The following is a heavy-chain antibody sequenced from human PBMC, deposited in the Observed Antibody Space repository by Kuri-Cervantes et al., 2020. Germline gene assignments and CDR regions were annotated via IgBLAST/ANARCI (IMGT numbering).Heavy chain of an antibody. J-gene: IGHJ4*02. Sequence: GSLRLSCTVSGGSTSSSNYYWAWIRQAPGKGLEWIGCIYYSGSTNYNPSPKSRVTISVDTSKIQFSLKLSSVTAADTAVYYCARFYSSAWSFDYWGQGTLVTVSS. CDR2: IYYSGST. CDR3: ARFYSSAWSFDY. D-gene: IGHD6-19*01. CDR1: GGSTSSSNYY. V-gene: IGHV4-61*05.